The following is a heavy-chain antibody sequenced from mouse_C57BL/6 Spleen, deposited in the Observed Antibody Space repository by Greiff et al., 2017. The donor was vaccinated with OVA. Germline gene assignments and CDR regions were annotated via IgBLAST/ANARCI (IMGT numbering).Heavy chain of an antibody. CDR2: IDPENGDT. V-gene: IGHV14-4*01. D-gene: IGHD2-5*01. CDR3: TGGAYYSNYGAMDY. J-gene: IGHJ4*01. Sequence: EVQLVESGAELVRPGASVKLSCTASGFNIKDDYMHWVKQRPEQGLEWIGWIDPENGDTEYASKFPGQATITADTSSNTAYLQLSSLTSEDTAVYYCTGGAYYSNYGAMDYWGQGTSVTVSS. CDR1: GFNIKDDY.